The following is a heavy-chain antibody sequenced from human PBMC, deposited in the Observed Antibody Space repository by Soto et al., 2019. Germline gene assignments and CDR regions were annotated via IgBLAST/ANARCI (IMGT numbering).Heavy chain of an antibody. CDR1: GYTFTNHA. J-gene: IGHJ4*02. D-gene: IGHD6-13*01. Sequence: ASVKVSCKASGYTFTNHAIHWVRQAPGQKLEWMGWIRAGEGYRDSSQRFQGRVTLTRDTSADTAYMELSSLTTEDTAFYYCVKADIESIQAAGHFDYWGQGILVTVSS. CDR3: VKADIESIQAAGHFDY. CDR2: IRAGEGYR. V-gene: IGHV1-3*01.